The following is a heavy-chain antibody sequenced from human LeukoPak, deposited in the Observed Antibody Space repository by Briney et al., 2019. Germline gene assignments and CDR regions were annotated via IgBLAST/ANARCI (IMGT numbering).Heavy chain of an antibody. Sequence: GESLKISCKASGYSFSDYWIGWVRQMPGKGLEWVGIIYPGDSDTRYSPPFQGHVSISADRSISTAYLQWSSLKASDTAVYYCARPSALDVFDIWGQGTMVTVSS. V-gene: IGHV5-51*01. J-gene: IGHJ3*02. CDR3: ARPSALDVFDI. CDR2: IYPGDSDT. CDR1: GYSFSDYW. D-gene: IGHD1-1*01.